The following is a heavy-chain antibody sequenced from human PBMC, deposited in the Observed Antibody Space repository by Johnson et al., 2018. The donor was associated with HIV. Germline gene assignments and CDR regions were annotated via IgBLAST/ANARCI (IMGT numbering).Heavy chain of an antibody. D-gene: IGHD6-19*01. J-gene: IGHJ3*02. CDR3: ARGGGGSGWYGGAFDI. CDR1: GFTFSSYG. Sequence: QVQLVESGGGVVQPGRSLRLSCAASGFTFSSYGMHWVRQAPGKGLEWVAVIWYDGSNKYYADSVKGRFTISRDNSKNTLYLQMNSLRAEDTAVYYCARGGGGSGWYGGAFDIWGQGTLVTVSS. CDR2: IWYDGSNK. V-gene: IGHV3-33*01.